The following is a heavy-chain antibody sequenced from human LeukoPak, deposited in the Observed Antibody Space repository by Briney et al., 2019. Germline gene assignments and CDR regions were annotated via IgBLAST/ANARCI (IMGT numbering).Heavy chain of an antibody. Sequence: GGSLRLSCAASGFTFSSYAMSWVRQAPGKGPEWVSAISGSGGSTYYADSVKGRFTISRDNSKNTLYLQMNSLRAEDTAVYYCAKDRAGSSSWPDAFDIWGQGTMVTVSS. D-gene: IGHD6-13*01. CDR2: ISGSGGST. CDR3: AKDRAGSSSWPDAFDI. V-gene: IGHV3-23*01. J-gene: IGHJ3*02. CDR1: GFTFSSYA.